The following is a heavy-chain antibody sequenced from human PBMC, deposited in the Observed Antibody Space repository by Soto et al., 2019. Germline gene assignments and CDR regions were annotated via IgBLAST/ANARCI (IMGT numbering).Heavy chain of an antibody. CDR2: IYHSGST. Sequence: SETLSLTCTVSGYSISSGYYWGWIRQPPGKGLEWIGSIYHSGSTYYNPSLKSRVTISVDTSKNQFSLKLSSVTAADTAVYYCARGGSGYGGNSDFDYWGQGTLVTVSS. CDR1: GYSISSGYY. V-gene: IGHV4-38-2*02. D-gene: IGHD5-12*01. CDR3: ARGGSGYGGNSDFDY. J-gene: IGHJ4*02.